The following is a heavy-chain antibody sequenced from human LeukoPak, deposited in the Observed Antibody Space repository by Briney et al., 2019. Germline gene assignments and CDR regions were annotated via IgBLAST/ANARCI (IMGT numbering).Heavy chain of an antibody. Sequence: GGSLRLSCAASGFTFSSYSMTWVRQAPGKGLEWVSYISSSSSTIYYADSVKGRFTISRDNAKNSLYLQMNSLRAEDTAVYYCAREEYSSSYYFDYWGQGTLVTVSS. CDR3: AREEYSSSYYFDY. CDR2: ISSSSSTI. CDR1: GFTFSSYS. J-gene: IGHJ4*02. D-gene: IGHD6-6*01. V-gene: IGHV3-48*01.